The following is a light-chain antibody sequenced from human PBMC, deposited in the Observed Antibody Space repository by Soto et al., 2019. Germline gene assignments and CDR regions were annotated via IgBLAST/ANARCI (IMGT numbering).Light chain of an antibody. V-gene: IGLV2-14*01. CDR2: EVS. J-gene: IGLJ3*02. CDR1: SSDDGGYNY. CDR3: SSYTSSSTLEV. Sequence: QSALTQPASVSGSPGQSITISCTGTSSDDGGYNYVSWYQQHPGKAPKLMIYEVSNRPSGVSNCFSGSKSGNTASLTISGLQAEDEADYYCSSYTSSSTLEVFGGGTQLTVL.